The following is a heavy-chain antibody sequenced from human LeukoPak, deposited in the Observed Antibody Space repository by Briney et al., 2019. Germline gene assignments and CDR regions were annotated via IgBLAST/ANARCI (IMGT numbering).Heavy chain of an antibody. Sequence: GGSLRLSCEASGFTFSTYGMHWVRQAPSKGLEWVAVVWYDGTNKNYADSVKGRFTISRDNSKNTLYLQMNSLRAEDTAMYYCARGGRTSWHGMDVWGQGTTVTVSS. CDR1: GFTFSTYG. CDR2: VWYDGTNK. CDR3: ARGGRTSWHGMDV. V-gene: IGHV3-33*01. D-gene: IGHD1-14*01. J-gene: IGHJ6*02.